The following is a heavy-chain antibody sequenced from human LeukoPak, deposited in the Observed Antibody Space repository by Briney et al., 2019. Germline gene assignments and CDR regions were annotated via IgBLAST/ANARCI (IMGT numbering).Heavy chain of an antibody. D-gene: IGHD6-6*01. Sequence: PGGSLRLSCAASGFTFSSYGMHWVRQAPGKGLEWVAFIRYDGSNKYYADSVKGRFTISRDNSKNTLYLQMNSLRAGDTAVYYCAKDWDSSSGGWFDPWGQGTLVTVSS. V-gene: IGHV3-30*02. CDR1: GFTFSSYG. CDR2: IRYDGSNK. CDR3: AKDWDSSSGGWFDP. J-gene: IGHJ5*02.